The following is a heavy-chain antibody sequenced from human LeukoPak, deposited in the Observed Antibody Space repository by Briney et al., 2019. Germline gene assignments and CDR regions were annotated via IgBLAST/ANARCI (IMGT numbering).Heavy chain of an antibody. D-gene: IGHD3-22*01. Sequence: PSQTLPLTCSVSVDSISSGDYSSSWFTQPGGEGLEWIERSSSSGSTNYNPSLKSRVTISVDTSKNQFSLKLSSVTAADTAVYFCARGPYSYDSSGAFDIWGQGTMVTVSS. J-gene: IGHJ3*02. V-gene: IGHV4-61*02. CDR1: VDSISSGDYS. CDR3: ARGPYSYDSSGAFDI. CDR2: SSSSGST.